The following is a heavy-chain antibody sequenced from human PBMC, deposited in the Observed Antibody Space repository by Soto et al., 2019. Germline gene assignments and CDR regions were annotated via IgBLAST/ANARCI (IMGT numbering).Heavy chain of an antibody. V-gene: IGHV4-59*08. CDR2: IYYSGST. CDR3: ARLVAAAGPFEY. D-gene: IGHD6-13*01. Sequence: SETLSLTCAVSGGSISSYYWSWIRQPPGKGLEWIGYIYYSGSTNYNPSLKSRVTISVDTSKNQFSLKLSSVTAADTAVYYCARLVAAAGPFEYWGQGTLVTVS. CDR1: GGSISSYY. J-gene: IGHJ4*02.